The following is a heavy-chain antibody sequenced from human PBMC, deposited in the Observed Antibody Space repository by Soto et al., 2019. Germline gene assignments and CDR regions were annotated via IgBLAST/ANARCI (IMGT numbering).Heavy chain of an antibody. D-gene: IGHD2-2*01. J-gene: IGHJ6*03. CDR2: ISGSGVTT. Sequence: GGSLRLSCAASGFTFSSYAMSWVRQAPGKGLEWVSTISGSGVTTYYADSVKGRFTISRDNSKNTLYLQMNSLRAEDTAVYYCAKSHCSSTSCYGGAYYYYYMDVWGKGTTVTVSS. CDR3: AKSHCSSTSCYGGAYYYYYMDV. V-gene: IGHV3-23*01. CDR1: GFTFSSYA.